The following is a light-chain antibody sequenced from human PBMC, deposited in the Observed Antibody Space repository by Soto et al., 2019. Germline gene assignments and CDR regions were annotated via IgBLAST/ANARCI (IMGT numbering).Light chain of an antibody. CDR1: SSDVGGYNY. J-gene: IGLJ3*02. CDR2: EVS. Sequence: QSALTQPRSVSGSPGQSVTISCTGTSSDVGGYNYVSWYQQHPGKAPKLMIYEVSNRPSGVSNRFSGSKSGNTASLTISGLQAEDEADYYCSSYTSRSTRVFGGGTKVTVL. V-gene: IGLV2-14*01. CDR3: SSYTSRSTRV.